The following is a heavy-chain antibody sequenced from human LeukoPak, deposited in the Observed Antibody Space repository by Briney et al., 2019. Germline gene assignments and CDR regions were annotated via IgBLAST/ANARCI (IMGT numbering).Heavy chain of an antibody. Sequence: ASVKVSCKASGYTFTGYYMHWVRQAPGQGLEWMGWINPNSGGTNYAQKFQGRVTKTRDTSISTAYMELSRLRSDDTAVYYCTIMITSGGVIVSDYWGQGTLVTVSS. CDR1: GYTFTGYY. V-gene: IGHV1-2*02. D-gene: IGHD3-16*02. CDR3: TIMITSGGVIVSDY. J-gene: IGHJ4*02. CDR2: INPNSGGT.